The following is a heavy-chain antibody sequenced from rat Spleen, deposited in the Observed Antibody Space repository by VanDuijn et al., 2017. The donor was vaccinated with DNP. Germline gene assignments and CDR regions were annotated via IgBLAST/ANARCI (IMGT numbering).Heavy chain of an antibody. CDR3: ARGLNYGGYNYYWYFDF. V-gene: IGHV3-3*01. D-gene: IGHD1-11*01. Sequence: VQLQESGPGLVKPSQSLSLTCSVTGHSITSSYRWNWIRKFPGDKLEWLGYINNAGSANYNPSLKSRISITRDTSRNQFFLQVNSVTTEDTGTYYCARGLNYGGYNYYWYFDFWGPGTMVTVSS. CDR1: GHSITSSYR. CDR2: INNAGSA. J-gene: IGHJ1*01.